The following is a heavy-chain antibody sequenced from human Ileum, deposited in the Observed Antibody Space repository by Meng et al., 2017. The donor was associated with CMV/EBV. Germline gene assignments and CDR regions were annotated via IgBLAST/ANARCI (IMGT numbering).Heavy chain of an antibody. CDR1: GYTFTDYH. Sequence: ASVKVSCKASGYTFTDYHLHWVRQAPGQGPEWMGWIDPDSGDTNYAHKFQGRVTMARDTSITTAYMELSGLRFDDTAIYYCARSYLEYWGQGTLVTVSS. D-gene: IGHD2-21*01. J-gene: IGHJ4*02. V-gene: IGHV1-2*02. CDR2: IDPDSGDT. CDR3: ARSYLEY.